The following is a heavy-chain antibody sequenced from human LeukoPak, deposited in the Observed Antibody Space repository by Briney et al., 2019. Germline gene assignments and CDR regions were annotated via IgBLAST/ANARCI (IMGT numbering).Heavy chain of an antibody. J-gene: IGHJ6*02. D-gene: IGHD6-6*01. CDR2: ISYDGSNK. Sequence: GGSLRLSCAASGFTFSIYAIHWVRQAPGKGLEWVAVISYDGSNKYYADSVRGRFTISRDSSKNTVYLQMNSLRAEDTAVYYCARDQRSGSSSWLIVDYYGMDVWGQGTTVTVSS. CDR1: GFTFSIYA. CDR3: ARDQRSGSSSWLIVDYYGMDV. V-gene: IGHV3-30-3*01.